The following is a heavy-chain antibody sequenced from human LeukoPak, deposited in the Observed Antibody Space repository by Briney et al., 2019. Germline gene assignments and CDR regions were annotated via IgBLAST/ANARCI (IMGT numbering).Heavy chain of an antibody. CDR2: FDSEDGET. Sequence: VASVKVSCKVPGYTLTELSMHWVRQAPGKGLEWMGGFDSEDGETIYAQKFQGRVTMTEDTSTDTAYMELSSLRSEDTAVYYCATRGSSSSPDAFDIWGQGTMVTVSS. CDR3: ATRGSSSSPDAFDI. D-gene: IGHD6-6*01. J-gene: IGHJ3*02. CDR1: GYTLTELS. V-gene: IGHV1-24*01.